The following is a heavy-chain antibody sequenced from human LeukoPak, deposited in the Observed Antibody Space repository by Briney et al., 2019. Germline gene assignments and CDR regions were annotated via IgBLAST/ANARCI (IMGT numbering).Heavy chain of an antibody. CDR1: GGSISSTSYY. Sequence: PSETLSLTCTVSGGSISSTSYYWGWIRQPPGKGLEWIGNIYYSGGTYYNPSLKSRVTISVDTSKNQFSLRLNSVTAADTAVYYCAREDHDAFDIWGQGTMVTVSS. CDR2: IYYSGGT. J-gene: IGHJ3*02. V-gene: IGHV4-39*07. CDR3: AREDHDAFDI.